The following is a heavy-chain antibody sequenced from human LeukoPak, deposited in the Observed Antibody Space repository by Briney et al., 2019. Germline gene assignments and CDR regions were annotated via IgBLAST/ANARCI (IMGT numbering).Heavy chain of an antibody. D-gene: IGHD3-10*01. J-gene: IGHJ4*02. V-gene: IGHV3-30*18. CDR1: GFTFSTYG. CDR2: ISYDGSTK. Sequence: GGSLRLSCAASGFTFSTYGMHWVRQAPGKGLEWVAVISYDGSTKNCADSVKGRFTISRDNSKNTLYLQMNSLRAEDTAVYCCAKVPGVYGSGSYLWDFDYWGQGTLVTVSS. CDR3: AKVPGVYGSGSYLWDFDY.